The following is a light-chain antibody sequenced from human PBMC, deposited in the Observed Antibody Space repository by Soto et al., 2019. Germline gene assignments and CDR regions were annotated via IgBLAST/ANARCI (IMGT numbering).Light chain of an antibody. CDR1: QNVNNC. Sequence: EIQMTQSPSTLSASVGDRVTITCRASQNVNNCLAWYQQKPGKAPKLLIHKASNIESGVPSRFSGSGSGTVFSLTISRLQPYDFATYYCQQYKSYWTFGQGTKVEIK. V-gene: IGKV1-5*03. J-gene: IGKJ1*01. CDR3: QQYKSYWT. CDR2: KAS.